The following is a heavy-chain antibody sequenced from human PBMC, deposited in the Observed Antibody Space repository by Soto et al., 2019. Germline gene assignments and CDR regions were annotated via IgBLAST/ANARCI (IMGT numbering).Heavy chain of an antibody. CDR1: GFTFSSYG. D-gene: IGHD3-9*01. CDR3: ARDHPNYDILTGYYYYYGMDV. J-gene: IGHJ6*02. CDR2: IWYDGSNK. Sequence: GGSLRLYCAASGFTFSSYGMHWVRQAPGKGLEWVAVIWYDGSNKYYADSVKGRFTISRDNSKNTLYLQMNSLRAEDTAVYYCARDHPNYDILTGYYYYYGMDVWGQGTTVTVSS. V-gene: IGHV3-33*01.